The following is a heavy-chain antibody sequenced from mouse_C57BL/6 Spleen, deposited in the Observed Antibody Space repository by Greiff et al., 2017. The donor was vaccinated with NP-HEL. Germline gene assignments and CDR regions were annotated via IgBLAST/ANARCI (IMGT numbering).Heavy chain of an antibody. J-gene: IGHJ3*01. V-gene: IGHV5-4*01. Sequence: EVQVVESGGGLVKPGGSLKLSCAASGFTFSSYAMSWVRQTPEKRLEWVATISDGGSYTYYPDNVKGRFTISRDNAKNNLYLQMSHLKSEDTAMYYCARGYYYGSSPWFAYWGKGTLVTVSA. CDR1: GFTFSSYA. D-gene: IGHD1-1*01. CDR2: ISDGGSYT. CDR3: ARGYYYGSSPWFAY.